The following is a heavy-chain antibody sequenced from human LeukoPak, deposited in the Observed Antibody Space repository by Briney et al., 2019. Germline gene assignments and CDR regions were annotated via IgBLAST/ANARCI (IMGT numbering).Heavy chain of an antibody. J-gene: IGHJ3*02. Sequence: SETLSPTCTVSGGSISSYYWSWIRQPPGKGLEWIGEINHSGSTNYNPSLKSRVTISVDTSKNQFSLKLSSVTAADTAVYYWERGNWLAYYDFWSGVLAGGAFGIWGQGTLVTVSS. CDR1: GGSISSYY. V-gene: IGHV4-34*01. CDR3: ERGNWLAYYDFWSGVLAGGAFGI. CDR2: INHSGST. D-gene: IGHD3-3*01.